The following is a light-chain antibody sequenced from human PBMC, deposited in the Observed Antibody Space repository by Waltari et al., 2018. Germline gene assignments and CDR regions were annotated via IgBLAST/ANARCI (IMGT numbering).Light chain of an antibody. CDR1: RSNIRINY. Sequence: QSVLTQPPSASGTPGQRVTISCSGSRSNIRINYVYWSQQLPGTAPKLTIYRNNQRPSGVPDRFSGSKSGTSASLAISGLRSEDEADYYCAVWDDSLSGRVFGGGTKVTVL. CDR2: RNN. J-gene: IGLJ3*02. CDR3: AVWDDSLSGRV. V-gene: IGLV1-47*01.